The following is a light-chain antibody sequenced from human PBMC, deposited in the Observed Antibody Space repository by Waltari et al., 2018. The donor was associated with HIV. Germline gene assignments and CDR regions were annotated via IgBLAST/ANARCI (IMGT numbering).Light chain of an antibody. V-gene: IGLV2-14*03. Sequence: QSALTQPASVSGSPGQSITIPCTGTRSDIGSYHYVSWYQRYPGKAPRLMIYDVIKRPSGISNRFSGSKSGNTASLTISGLQTEDEADYYCTSYTSSSTYVFGSGTKVTVL. CDR1: RSDIGSYHY. J-gene: IGLJ1*01. CDR3: TSYTSSSTYV. CDR2: DVI.